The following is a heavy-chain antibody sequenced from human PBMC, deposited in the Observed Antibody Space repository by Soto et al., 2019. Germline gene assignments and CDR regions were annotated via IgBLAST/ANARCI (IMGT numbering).Heavy chain of an antibody. V-gene: IGHV3-30*18. Sequence: PGGSLRLSCAASGFTFSSYGMHWVRQAPGKGLEWVAVISYDGSNKYYADSVKGRFTISRDNSKNTLYLQMNSLRAEDTAVYYCANDPRQGNFDYWGQGTLVTVSS. CDR2: ISYDGSNK. CDR1: GFTFSSYG. J-gene: IGHJ4*02. CDR3: ANDPRQGNFDY.